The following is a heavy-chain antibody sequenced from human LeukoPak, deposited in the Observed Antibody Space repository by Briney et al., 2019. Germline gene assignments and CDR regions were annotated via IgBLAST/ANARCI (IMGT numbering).Heavy chain of an antibody. CDR2: ISSSSSTI. Sequence: PGGSLRLSCAASGFTFSSYSMNWVRQAPGKGLEWVSYISSSSSTIYYADSVKGRFTISRDNAKNSLYLQTNSLRAEDTAVYYCARDSSSWYNWFDPWGQGTLVTVSS. CDR1: GFTFSSYS. J-gene: IGHJ5*02. CDR3: ARDSSSWYNWFDP. D-gene: IGHD6-13*01. V-gene: IGHV3-48*04.